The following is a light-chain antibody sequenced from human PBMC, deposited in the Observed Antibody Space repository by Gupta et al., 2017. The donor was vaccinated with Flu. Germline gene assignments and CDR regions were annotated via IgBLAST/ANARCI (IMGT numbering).Light chain of an antibody. J-gene: IGKJ2*01. Sequence: DIVMTQTPLSSPVTLGQPASISCRSSRSLLHVDGNTYLSWLQQRPGQPPRLLIYKISNRVAGVPDRFSGSGAGTDFTLKISRGEAEDVGVYYCRQATQFPPYTFGQGTKLEIK. V-gene: IGKV2-24*01. CDR3: RQATQFPPYT. CDR2: KIS. CDR1: RSLLHVDGNTY.